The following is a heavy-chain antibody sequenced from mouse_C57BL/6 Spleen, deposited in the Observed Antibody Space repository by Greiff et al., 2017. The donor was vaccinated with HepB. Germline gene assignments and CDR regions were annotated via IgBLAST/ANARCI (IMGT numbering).Heavy chain of an antibody. V-gene: IGHV1-82*01. CDR3: ARSEASGGFAY. D-gene: IGHD3-1*01. Sequence: QVQLKESGPELVKPGASVKISCKASGYAFSSSWMNWVKQRPGKGLEWIGRIYPGDGDTNYNGKFKGKATLTADKSSSTAYMQLSSLTSEDSAVYFCARSEASGGFAYWGQGTLVTVSA. CDR2: IYPGDGDT. J-gene: IGHJ3*01. CDR1: GYAFSSSW.